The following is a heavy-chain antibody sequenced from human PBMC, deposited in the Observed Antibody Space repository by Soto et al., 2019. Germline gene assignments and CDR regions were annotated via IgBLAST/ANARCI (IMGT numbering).Heavy chain of an antibody. Sequence: QVQLVQSGAEVKKPGASVKVSCKASGYTFTHYGISWVRQAPGQGLAWMGWISALNGNTKYVDKFQDKVTMNSDTSTNTSYLEVRSLRSDDTAMYYCARVYGSGSYIAFDIWGQGTMVTVSS. CDR3: ARVYGSGSYIAFDI. CDR1: GYTFTHYG. J-gene: IGHJ3*02. V-gene: IGHV1-18*01. CDR2: ISALNGNT. D-gene: IGHD3-10*01.